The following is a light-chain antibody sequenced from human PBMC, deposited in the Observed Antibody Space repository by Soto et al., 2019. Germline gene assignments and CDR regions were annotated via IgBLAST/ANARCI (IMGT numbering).Light chain of an antibody. CDR1: QTVRTN. CDR3: QQYNNWPRAT. CDR2: RTS. Sequence: EFVLTQSPGTLSLSPGERATLSCRASQTVRTNSLAWYQQKPGQAPRLLMFRTSSRAPGVPARFSGSGCGTEFNPTISSLQSEDFGVYYCQQYNNWPRATFGGGTKVDIK. V-gene: IGKV3-15*01. J-gene: IGKJ4*01.